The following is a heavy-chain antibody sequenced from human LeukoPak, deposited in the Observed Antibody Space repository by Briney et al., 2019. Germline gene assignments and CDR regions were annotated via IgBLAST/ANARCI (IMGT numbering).Heavy chain of an antibody. Sequence: GRSLRLSCAVSGFTFIMHEMSWIRQAPGKGLEWVSYIGRSSTYTNYADSVKGRFTISRDNAKNSLYLQMNSLRAEDTAVYYCARDRSPCSGGRYYSYNWFDPWGQGTLVTVSS. CDR2: IGRSSTYT. V-gene: IGHV3-11*06. CDR1: GFTFIMHE. J-gene: IGHJ5*02. CDR3: ARDRSPCSGGRYYSYNWFDP. D-gene: IGHD2-15*01.